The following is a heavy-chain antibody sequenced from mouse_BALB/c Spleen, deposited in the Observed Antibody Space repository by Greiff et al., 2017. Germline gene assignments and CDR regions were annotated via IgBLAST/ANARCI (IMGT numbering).Heavy chain of an antibody. D-gene: IGHD2-3*01. CDR2: IWTGGGT. CDR1: GFSLTSYD. J-gene: IGHJ2*01. Sequence: LVESGPGLVAPSQSLSITCTVSGFSLTSYDISWIRQPPGKGLEWLGVIWTGGGTNYNSAFMSRLSISKDNSKSQVFLKMNSLQTDDTAIYYCVRGGYYLYYFDYWGQGTTLTVSS. CDR3: VRGGYYLYYFDY. V-gene: IGHV2-9-2*01.